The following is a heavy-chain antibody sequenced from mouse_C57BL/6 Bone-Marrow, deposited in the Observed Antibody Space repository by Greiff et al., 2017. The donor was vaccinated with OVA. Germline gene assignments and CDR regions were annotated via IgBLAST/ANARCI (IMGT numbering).Heavy chain of an antibody. CDR1: GFTFSDYG. J-gene: IGHJ2*01. D-gene: IGHD1-1*01. Sequence: VQLKESGGGLVKPGGSLKLSCAASGFTFSDYGMHWVRQAPEKGLEWVAYISSGSSTIYYADTVKGRFTISRDNAKNTLFLQMTSLRSEDTAMYYCARGGTTVVATPHFDYWGQGTTLTVSS. CDR2: ISSGSSTI. V-gene: IGHV5-17*01. CDR3: ARGGTTVVATPHFDY.